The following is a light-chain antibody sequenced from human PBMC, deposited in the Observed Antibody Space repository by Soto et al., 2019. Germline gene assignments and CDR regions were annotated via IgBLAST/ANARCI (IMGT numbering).Light chain of an antibody. J-gene: IGKJ5*01. CDR1: QSVSSSF. CDR3: QQYGSSPPIT. V-gene: IGKV3-20*01. Sequence: EIVLTQSPGTLSLSPGERATLSCRASQSVSSSFLAWYQQKPGQAPRLLIYGASSRATGIPDRFSGSGSGTDFTLTISSLEPEDFAVYYCQQYGSSPPITFGQWTRLEIK. CDR2: GAS.